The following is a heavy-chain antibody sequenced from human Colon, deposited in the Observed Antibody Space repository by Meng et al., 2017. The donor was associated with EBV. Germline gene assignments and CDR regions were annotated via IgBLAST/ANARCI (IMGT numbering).Heavy chain of an antibody. V-gene: IGHV4-30-4*03. Sequence: QVQLQESGPGLVKPSPXLSLTCTVSGGSISSGDYYWSWTRQPPGKGLEWIGEIYHSGRTNYNPSVKSRVSMSVDKSQNHFSLRLSSVTAADTAVYYCTTLYGDSISWGQGTLGTVSS. J-gene: IGHJ4*02. D-gene: IGHD4-17*01. CDR2: IYHSGRT. CDR1: GGSISSGDYY. CDR3: TTLYGDSIS.